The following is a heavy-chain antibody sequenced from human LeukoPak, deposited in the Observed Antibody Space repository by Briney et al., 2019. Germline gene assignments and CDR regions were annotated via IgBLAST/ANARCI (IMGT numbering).Heavy chain of an antibody. V-gene: IGHV4-59*01. CDR1: GGSISRYY. CDR2: FDNSGSA. Sequence: SETLSLTCTVSGGSISRYYWSWIRQPPGKGLEWIGYFDNSGSANYNPSLKSRLTISEDTSKNQFALKLTSVTAVDTAVYYCARGKYSSGWFLDYWGQGTLVIVSS. J-gene: IGHJ4*02. CDR3: ARGKYSSGWFLDY. D-gene: IGHD6-19*01.